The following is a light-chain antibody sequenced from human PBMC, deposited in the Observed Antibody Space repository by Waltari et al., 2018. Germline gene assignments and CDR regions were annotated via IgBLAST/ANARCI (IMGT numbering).Light chain of an antibody. J-gene: IGKJ1*01. Sequence: DIQMTQSPSTLSASVGDRVIITCRASQSLSSCLAWYQQKPGKAPKLLIYKASNLQTGVPSRFSGSGSGTEFTLTISSLQPDDFVTYYCQEYSSYSWTFGQGTKVEIK. CDR2: KAS. V-gene: IGKV1-5*03. CDR3: QEYSSYSWT. CDR1: QSLSSC.